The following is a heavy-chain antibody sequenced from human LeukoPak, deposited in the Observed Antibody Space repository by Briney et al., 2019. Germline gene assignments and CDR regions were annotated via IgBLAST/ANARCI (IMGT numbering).Heavy chain of an antibody. V-gene: IGHV4-38-2*02. D-gene: IGHD6-6*01. CDR2: IYHSGST. CDR1: GYSMSSGYY. CDR3: ARARPPSDSTHFDY. Sequence: SQTLSPTRTVSGYSMSSGYYWGWIRQPPGKGLEWIGSIYHSGSTYYNPSLKSRVTISVDTSKKQFSLKLSSVTAADTAVYYCARARPPSDSTHFDYWSQGTLVTVSS. J-gene: IGHJ4*02.